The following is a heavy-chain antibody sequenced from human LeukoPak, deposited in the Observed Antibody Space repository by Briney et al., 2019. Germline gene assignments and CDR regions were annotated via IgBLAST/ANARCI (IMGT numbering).Heavy chain of an antibody. D-gene: IGHD4-17*01. CDR2: IKQDGSEK. CDR3: ARDSTVTKY. J-gene: IGHJ4*02. CDR1: GFTFSSCW. Sequence: GSPRLSCAASGFTFSSCWMSWVRQAPGKGLEWVANIKQDGSEKYYVDSVKGRFTISRDNAKNSLYLQMNSLRAEDTAVYYCARDSTVTKYWGQGTLVTVSS. V-gene: IGHV3-7*04.